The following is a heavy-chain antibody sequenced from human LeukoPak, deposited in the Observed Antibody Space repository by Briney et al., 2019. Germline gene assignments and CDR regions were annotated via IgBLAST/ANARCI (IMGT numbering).Heavy chain of an antibody. J-gene: IGHJ4*02. CDR3: ARSGGYCSGGRCYNFDS. V-gene: IGHV4-30-2*01. D-gene: IGHD2-15*01. Sequence: SETLSLTCSVSGVFISSGGFYWNWIRQPPGKGLEWIGYIDSETTHYNPSLKSRVTISVDRSKNQFSLRLASVTAADTAVFYCARSGGYCSGGRCYNFDSWGQGTLVTVSS. CDR1: GVFISSGGFY. CDR2: IDSETT.